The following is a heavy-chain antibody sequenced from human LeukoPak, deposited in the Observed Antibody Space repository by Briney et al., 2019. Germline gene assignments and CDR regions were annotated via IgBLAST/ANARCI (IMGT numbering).Heavy chain of an antibody. Sequence: SVKVSCKASGGTFSSYAISWVRQAPGQGLEWMGGIIPIFGTANYAQKFQGRVTITADKSTSTAYMELSSLRSEDTAVYYCASSRGCTNGVCYSYYYYYMDVWGKGTTVTVSS. CDR2: IIPIFGTA. J-gene: IGHJ6*03. D-gene: IGHD2-8*01. V-gene: IGHV1-69*06. CDR3: ASSRGCTNGVCYSYYYYYMDV. CDR1: GGTFSSYA.